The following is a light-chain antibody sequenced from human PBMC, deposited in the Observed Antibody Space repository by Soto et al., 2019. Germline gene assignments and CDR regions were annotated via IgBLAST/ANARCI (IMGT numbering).Light chain of an antibody. V-gene: IGKV3-20*01. CDR2: GAS. CDR1: QSVSSSY. CDR3: QQYGSSSSGT. Sequence: EIVLTQSPGTLSLSPGERATLSCRASQSVSSSYLAWYQQKPGQAPRLLIYGASSRATGIPDRFSGSGSGTDFTLTISRLEPEDFAVYYYQQYGSSSSGTFGQGTKVEIK. J-gene: IGKJ1*01.